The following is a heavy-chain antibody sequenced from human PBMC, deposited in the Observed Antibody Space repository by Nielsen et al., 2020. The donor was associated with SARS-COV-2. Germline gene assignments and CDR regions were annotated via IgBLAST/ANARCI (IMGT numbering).Heavy chain of an antibody. D-gene: IGHD2-2*01. CDR1: GFTFSSYG. Sequence: GESLKISCAASGFTFSSYGMHWVRQAPGKGLEWVAVIWYDGSNKYYADSVKGRFTISRDNSKNTLYLQMNSLRAEDTAVYYCAKDKYQLLNYGMDVWGQGTTVTVSS. CDR2: IWYDGSNK. J-gene: IGHJ6*02. CDR3: AKDKYQLLNYGMDV. V-gene: IGHV3-33*06.